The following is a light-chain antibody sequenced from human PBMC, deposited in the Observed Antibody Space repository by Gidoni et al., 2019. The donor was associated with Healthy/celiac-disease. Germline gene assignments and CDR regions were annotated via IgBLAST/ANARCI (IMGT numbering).Light chain of an antibody. Sequence: IQLTQSPSSLSASAGDRVTITCRASQGISSYLAWYQQKPGKAPKLLIYAASTLQSGVPSRFSGSGSGTDFTLTISSLQPEDFATYYCQQLTFFGGGTKVEIK. CDR1: QGISSY. V-gene: IGKV1-9*01. CDR3: QQLTF. J-gene: IGKJ4*01. CDR2: AAS.